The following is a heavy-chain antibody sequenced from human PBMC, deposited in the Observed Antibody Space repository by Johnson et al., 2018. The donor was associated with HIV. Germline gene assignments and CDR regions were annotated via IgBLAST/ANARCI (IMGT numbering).Heavy chain of an antibody. D-gene: IGHD1-26*01. Sequence: EQLVESGGGLIQPGGSLRLSCAASGFTVSSNYMSWVRQAPGKGLEWVGRIKSKTDGGTTDYAAPVKGKFTISRDDSKTTLYLQMNSLKTEDTAVYYCITGGSGTIPSGAFDIWGQGTMVTVSS. V-gene: IGHV3-15*01. CDR2: IKSKTDGGTT. CDR1: GFTVSSNY. CDR3: ITGGSGTIPSGAFDI. J-gene: IGHJ3*02.